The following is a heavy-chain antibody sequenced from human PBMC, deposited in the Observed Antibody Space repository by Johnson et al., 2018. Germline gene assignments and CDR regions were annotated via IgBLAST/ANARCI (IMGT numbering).Heavy chain of an antibody. D-gene: IGHD3-10*01. CDR1: GFTFSSYG. J-gene: IGHJ6*03. Sequence: QVQLVESGGGVVQPGRSLRLSCAASGFTFSSYGMHWVRQAPGKGLEWVAVISYDGSNKYYADSVKGRFTISRDNSKNTLYLQMNSLRAEDTAVYYCAKDPYYYGSWSYWSYYYYMDVWGKGTTVTVSS. V-gene: IGHV3-30*18. CDR3: AKDPYYYGSWSYWSYYYYMDV. CDR2: ISYDGSNK.